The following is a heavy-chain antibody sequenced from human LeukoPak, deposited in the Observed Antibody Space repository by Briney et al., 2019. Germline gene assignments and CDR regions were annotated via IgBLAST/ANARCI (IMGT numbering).Heavy chain of an antibody. CDR1: GDSISSNC. CDR2: IYDSGST. Sequence: SETLSLTCTVSGDSISSNCWRWIRQPQGKGPEWIGFIYDSGSTNYNPSLKNRVTISVDTSRNQFSLRLNSVTAADTAVYYCARVVRDTLVRGFGNFDSWGQGTLVTVSS. J-gene: IGHJ4*02. V-gene: IGHV4-59*01. CDR3: ARVVRDTLVRGFGNFDS. D-gene: IGHD3-10*01.